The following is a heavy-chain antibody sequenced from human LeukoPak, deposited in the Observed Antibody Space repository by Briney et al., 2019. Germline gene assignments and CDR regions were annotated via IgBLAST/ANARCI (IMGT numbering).Heavy chain of an antibody. J-gene: IGHJ6*02. CDR2: ISYDGSNK. Sequence: PGGSLRLSCAASGFTFSSYAMHWVRQAPGKGLEGVAVISYDGSNKYYADSVKGRFTISRDNSKNTLYLQMNSLRAEDTAVYYCARGGYCSSTSCHGLDYYYGMDVWGQGTTVTVSS. CDR1: GFTFSSYA. CDR3: ARGGYCSSTSCHGLDYYYGMDV. V-gene: IGHV3-30-3*01. D-gene: IGHD2-2*03.